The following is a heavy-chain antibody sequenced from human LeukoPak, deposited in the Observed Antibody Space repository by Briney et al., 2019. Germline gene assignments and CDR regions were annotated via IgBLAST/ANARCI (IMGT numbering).Heavy chain of an antibody. CDR1: GYSFTSYW. Sequence: GGSLKISCKGSGYSFTSYWIGWVHQMPGKGLEWMRIIYPGDSDTRYSPSFQGQVTISADKSISTAYLQWSSLKASDTAMYYCARPTYYDFWSGYYDRDVDAFDIWGQGTMVTVSS. J-gene: IGHJ3*02. V-gene: IGHV5-51*07. CDR3: ARPTYYDFWSGYYDRDVDAFDI. D-gene: IGHD3-3*01. CDR2: IYPGDSDT.